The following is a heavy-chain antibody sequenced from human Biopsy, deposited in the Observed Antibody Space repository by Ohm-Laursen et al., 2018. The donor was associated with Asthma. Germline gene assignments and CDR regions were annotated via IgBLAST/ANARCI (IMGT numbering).Heavy chain of an antibody. J-gene: IGHJ4*02. D-gene: IGHD2-2*01. CDR1: GGTFNTYV. CDR2: INSVFGTT. Sequence: SVKVSCKSLGGTFNTYVIGWVRQAPGQGLEWMGWINSVFGTTTYPQKFQDRVTITADDSTNTVYMELSSLRSEDTAVYYCARKAGSCISRTCYSLDFWGQGTLVTVSS. CDR3: ARKAGSCISRTCYSLDF. V-gene: IGHV1-69*13.